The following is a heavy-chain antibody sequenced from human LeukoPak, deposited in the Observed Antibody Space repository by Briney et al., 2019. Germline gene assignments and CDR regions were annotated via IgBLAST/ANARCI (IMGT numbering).Heavy chain of an antibody. Sequence: SEALSLTCTVSGGSISIYYWSWIRQPAGKGLEWIGRIYTSGSTNYNPSLKSRVTMSVDTSKNQLSLKLSSVTAADTAVYYCARLANSGSYRYVDYWGQGTLVTVSS. CDR3: ARLANSGSYRYVDY. J-gene: IGHJ4*02. CDR2: IYTSGST. V-gene: IGHV4-4*07. CDR1: GGSISIYY. D-gene: IGHD1-26*01.